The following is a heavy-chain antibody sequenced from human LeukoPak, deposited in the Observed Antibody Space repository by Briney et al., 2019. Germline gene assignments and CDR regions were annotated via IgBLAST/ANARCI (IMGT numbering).Heavy chain of an antibody. CDR1: GFTFSDYY. CDR2: INPDGGTT. CDR3: ARDYSGYDDY. V-gene: IGHV3-74*01. D-gene: IGHD3-22*01. Sequence: PGGSLRLSCAASGFTFSDYYMSWIRQAPGKGLEWVSRINPDGGTTTYADSVKGRFTISRDNAKNTLYLQMNSLSGEDTAVYYCARDYSGYDDYWGQGTLVTVSS. J-gene: IGHJ4*02.